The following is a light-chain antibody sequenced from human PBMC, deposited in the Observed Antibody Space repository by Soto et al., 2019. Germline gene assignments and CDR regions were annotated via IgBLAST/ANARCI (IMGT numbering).Light chain of an antibody. CDR2: AAS. CDR1: QGIRND. Sequence: AIQLTQSPSSLSASVGDRVTITCRATQGIRNDLGWYQQKPGKAPKLLIYAASSLQSGVPSRFSGSGSGTDFTLTISSLQPEDIPTYYCLQDYNNPLTFGGGTKVAIK. V-gene: IGKV1-6*01. J-gene: IGKJ4*01. CDR3: LQDYNNPLT.